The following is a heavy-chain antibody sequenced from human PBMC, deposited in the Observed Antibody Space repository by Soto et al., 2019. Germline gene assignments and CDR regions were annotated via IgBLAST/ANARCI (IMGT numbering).Heavy chain of an antibody. D-gene: IGHD3-10*01. CDR2: SSAYNGNT. Sequence: ASVKVSCNASGYTFTSYGISWVRQAPGQGLEWMGCSSAYNGNTNYAQKLQGRVTMTTDTSTSTAYMELRSMRSDDTAVYYCARAQSAQTGDYWGQGTLVTVSS. CDR1: GYTFTSYG. V-gene: IGHV1-18*01. CDR3: ARAQSAQTGDY. J-gene: IGHJ4*02.